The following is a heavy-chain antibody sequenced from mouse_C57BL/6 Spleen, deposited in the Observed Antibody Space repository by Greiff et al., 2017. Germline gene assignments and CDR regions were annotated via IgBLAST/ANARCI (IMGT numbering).Heavy chain of an antibody. CDR1: GYTFTSYG. CDR2: IYPRSGNT. J-gene: IGHJ3*01. CDR3: ARTGSFFAY. D-gene: IGHD4-1*01. V-gene: IGHV1-81*01. Sequence: VKLMESGAELARPGASVKLSCKASGYTFTSYGISWVKQRTGQGLEWIGEIYPRSGNTYYNEKFKGKATLTADKSSSTAYMELRSLTSEDSAVYFCARTGSFFAYWGQGTLVTVSA.